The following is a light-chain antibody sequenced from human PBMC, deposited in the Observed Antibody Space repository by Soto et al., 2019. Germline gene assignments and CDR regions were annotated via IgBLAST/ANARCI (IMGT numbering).Light chain of an antibody. V-gene: IGLV2-8*01. CDR1: STDVGGYNY. CDR3: SSFETSNTRDV. CDR2: EVS. Sequence: QSALTQPPSAAGSPGQSVTISCTGTSTDVGGYNYVSWYQQYPGKAPKLMIYEVSKRPSGVPDRFSGSKSGNTASLIISGLQAEDEADYFCSSFETSNTRDVFGTGTKLTVL. J-gene: IGLJ1*01.